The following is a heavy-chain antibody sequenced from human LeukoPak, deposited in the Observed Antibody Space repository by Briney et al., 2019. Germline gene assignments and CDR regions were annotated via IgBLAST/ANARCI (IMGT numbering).Heavy chain of an antibody. D-gene: IGHD3-22*01. V-gene: IGHV3-33*01. Sequence: PGGSLRLSCAASGFTFSSYGMHWVRQAPGKGLEWVAVIWYDGSNKYYADSVKGRFTISRDNAKNSLYLQMNSLRAEDTAVYYCARDLFLFAPDSSNRGGYWGQGTLVTVSS. CDR3: ARDLFLFAPDSSNRGGY. J-gene: IGHJ4*02. CDR1: GFTFSSYG. CDR2: IWYDGSNK.